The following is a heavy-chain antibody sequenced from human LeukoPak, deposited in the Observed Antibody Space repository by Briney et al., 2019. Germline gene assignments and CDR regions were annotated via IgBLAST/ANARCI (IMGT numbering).Heavy chain of an antibody. CDR2: IRYDGSFK. CDR1: GFTFSTYG. Sequence: PGGSLRLSCAASGFTFSTYGMHWVRQAPGKGLEWVAFIRYDGSFKYYADSVKGRFTISRDNSKNTLYLQMNSLRAEDTAVFHCAKVRSSGWFDAFDLWGQGTLVTVSS. CDR3: AKVRSSGWFDAFDL. V-gene: IGHV3-30*02. J-gene: IGHJ3*01. D-gene: IGHD6-19*01.